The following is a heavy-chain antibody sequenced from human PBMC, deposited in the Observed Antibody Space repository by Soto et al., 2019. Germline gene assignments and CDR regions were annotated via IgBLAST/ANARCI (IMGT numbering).Heavy chain of an antibody. Sequence: SETLSLTCNMSGDSYSISTYSWSWIRQPPGKALQWIGFIYRSGVTSYNPSLASRVSISLDRSNNQCSLKLKSVTAADTAVYFCAGMPYTSGLRFDPWGPGTLVIVSS. CDR1: GDSYSISTYS. D-gene: IGHD6-19*01. V-gene: IGHV4-30-2*01. CDR3: AGMPYTSGLRFDP. CDR2: IYRSGVT. J-gene: IGHJ5*02.